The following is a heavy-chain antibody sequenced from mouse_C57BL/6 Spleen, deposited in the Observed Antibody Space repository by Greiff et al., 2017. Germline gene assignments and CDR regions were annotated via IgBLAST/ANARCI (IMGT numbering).Heavy chain of an antibody. CDR1: GYSITSGYY. J-gene: IGHJ2*01. V-gene: IGHV3-6*01. CDR2: ISYDGSN. CDR3: ARKGEYFDY. Sequence: VQLQQSGPGLVKPSQSLSLTCSVTGYSITSGYYWNWIRQFPGNKLEWMGYISYDGSNNYNPSLKNRISITRDTSKNQFFLKLNSVTTEDTATYYCARKGEYFDYWGQGTTLTVSS.